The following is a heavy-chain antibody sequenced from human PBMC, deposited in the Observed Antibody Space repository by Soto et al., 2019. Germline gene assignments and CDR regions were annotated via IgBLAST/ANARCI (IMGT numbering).Heavy chain of an antibody. CDR3: AKEYSSSWPPLYYFDY. J-gene: IGHJ4*02. CDR2: INPNSGGT. V-gene: IGHV1-2*04. CDR1: GYTFTGYY. Sequence: ASVKVSCKASGYTFTGYYMHWVRQAPGQGLEWMGWINPNSGGTNYAQKFQGWVTMTRDTSISTAYMELSRLRSDDTAVYYCAKEYSSSWPPLYYFDYWGQGTLVTGLL. D-gene: IGHD6-6*01.